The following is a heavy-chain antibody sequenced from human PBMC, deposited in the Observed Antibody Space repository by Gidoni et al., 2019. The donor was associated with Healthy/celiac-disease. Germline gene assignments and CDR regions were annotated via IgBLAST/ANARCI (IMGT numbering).Heavy chain of an antibody. J-gene: IGHJ2*01. V-gene: IGHV3-53*02. CDR1: GFTVSSNY. CDR3: ARGMITYDWYFDL. Sequence: EVQLVETGGGLIQPGGSLRLSCAASGFTVSSNYMSWVRQAPGKGLEWVSVIYSGGSTYYADSVKGRFTISRDNSKNTLYLQMNSLRAEDTAVYYCARGMITYDWYFDLWGRGTLVTVSS. D-gene: IGHD3-16*01. CDR2: IYSGGST.